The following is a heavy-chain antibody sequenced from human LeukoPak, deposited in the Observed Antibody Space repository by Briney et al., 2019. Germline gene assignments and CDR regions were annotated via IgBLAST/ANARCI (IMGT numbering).Heavy chain of an antibody. CDR1: GFTFTTFG. Sequence: GGSLRLSCAASGFTFTTFGFHWVRQAPGKGLEWVAVIWYDGSKEYYADSVKGRFTISRDNSKNTVFLQMNSLRAEDTAVYYCARGYNWYFDCWGQGTLVTVSS. V-gene: IGHV3-33*01. CDR2: IWYDGSKE. J-gene: IGHJ4*02. CDR3: ARGYNWYFDC. D-gene: IGHD1-20*01.